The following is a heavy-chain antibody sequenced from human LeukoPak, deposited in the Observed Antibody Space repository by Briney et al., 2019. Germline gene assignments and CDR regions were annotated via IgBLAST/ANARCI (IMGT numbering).Heavy chain of an antibody. Sequence: NHGESLKISFKGSGXSFTSNCISWVRQMPGKGLECMGIIFPGDSDIRYSPSFQGRVTISADKSISTAYLQWGSLKASDTAMYYCARGDSSGYYTPFGYWGQGTLVTVSS. D-gene: IGHD3-22*01. CDR3: ARGDSSGYYTPFGY. V-gene: IGHV5-51*01. J-gene: IGHJ4*02. CDR2: IFPGDSDI. CDR1: GXSFTSNC.